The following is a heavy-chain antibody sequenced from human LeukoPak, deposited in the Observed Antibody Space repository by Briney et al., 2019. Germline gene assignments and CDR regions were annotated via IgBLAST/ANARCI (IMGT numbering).Heavy chain of an antibody. CDR3: ARLSWELPYYFDY. CDR1: GFTFSSYS. J-gene: IGHJ4*02. Sequence: GGSLRLSCAASGFTFSSYSMNWVRQAPGKGLEWDSYISSSSSTIYYADSVKGRFTISRDNAKNSLYLQMNSLRAEDTAVYYCARLSWELPYYFDYWGQGTLVTVSS. CDR2: ISSSSSTI. V-gene: IGHV3-48*04. D-gene: IGHD1-26*01.